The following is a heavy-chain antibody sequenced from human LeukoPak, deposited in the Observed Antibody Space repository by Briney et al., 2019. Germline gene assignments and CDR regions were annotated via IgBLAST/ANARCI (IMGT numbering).Heavy chain of an antibody. CDR2: INPGNGNT. V-gene: IGHV1-3*03. CDR3: ATSPYNWNYLGWFDP. Sequence: GASVKVSCKASGYIFTGYYMHWVRQAPGQRLEWMGWINPGNGNTKYSQEFQGRVTITRDTSASTAYMELSSLRSEDMAVYYCATSPYNWNYLGWFDPWGQGTLVTVSS. CDR1: GYIFTGYY. D-gene: IGHD1-7*01. J-gene: IGHJ5*02.